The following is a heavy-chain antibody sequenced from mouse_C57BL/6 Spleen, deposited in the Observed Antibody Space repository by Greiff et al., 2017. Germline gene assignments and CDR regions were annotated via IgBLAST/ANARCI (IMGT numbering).Heavy chain of an antibody. CDR3: AREYYGSIYARDY. CDR2: INPNNGGT. D-gene: IGHD1-1*01. CDR1: GYTFTDYN. Sequence: VQLKESGPELVKPGASVKMSCKASGYTFTDYNMHWVKQSHGKSLEWIGNINPNNGGTSYNQKFKGKATLTVNKSSSTAYMELRSLTSEDSAVXYGAREYYGSIYARDYWGQGTSVTVSS. V-gene: IGHV1-22*01. J-gene: IGHJ4*01.